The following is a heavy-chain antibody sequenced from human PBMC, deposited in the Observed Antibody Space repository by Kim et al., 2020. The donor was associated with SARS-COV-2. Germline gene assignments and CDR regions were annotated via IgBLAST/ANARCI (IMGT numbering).Heavy chain of an antibody. D-gene: IGHD3-10*01. CDR1: RFTFSSYW. Sequence: GGSLRLSCAASRFTFSSYWMSWVRQAPGKGLEWVANIREDGSEKYYADSVKGRFTISRDNAKNSLYLQMDSLRAEDTAVYYCARGVFLWFGELSIAGFDYWGQGTLVTVSS. V-gene: IGHV3-7*01. CDR3: ARGVFLWFGELSIAGFDY. CDR2: IREDGSEK. J-gene: IGHJ4*02.